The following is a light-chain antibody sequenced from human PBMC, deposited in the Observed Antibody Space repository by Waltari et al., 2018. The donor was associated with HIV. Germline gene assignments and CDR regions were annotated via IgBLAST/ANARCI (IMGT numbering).Light chain of an antibody. CDR3: QVWDSTSDHVL. J-gene: IGLJ2*01. CDR2: YDN. Sequence: VLTQPPSVSVAPGKTATITCGGKNIERKSVHWYQQKPGQAPVLVIYYDNDRPSGIPGRFSGSNSVDTATLTIRRVGDGDEADYYCQVWDSTSDHVLFGGGTKLTVL. V-gene: IGLV3-21*04. CDR1: NIERKS.